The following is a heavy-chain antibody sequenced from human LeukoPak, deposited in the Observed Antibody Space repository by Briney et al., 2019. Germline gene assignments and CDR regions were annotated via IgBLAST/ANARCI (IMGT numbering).Heavy chain of an antibody. J-gene: IGHJ3*02. V-gene: IGHV4-30-2*01. CDR1: GGSISSGGYS. CDR2: IYHSGST. Sequence: PSQTLSLTCAVSGGSISSGGYSWSWIRQPPGQGLEWIGYIYHSGSTYYNPSLKSRVTISVDRSKNQFSLKLSSVTAADTAVYYCARRLGYCSSTSCHDAFDIWGQGTMVTVSS. D-gene: IGHD2-2*01. CDR3: ARRLGYCSSTSCHDAFDI.